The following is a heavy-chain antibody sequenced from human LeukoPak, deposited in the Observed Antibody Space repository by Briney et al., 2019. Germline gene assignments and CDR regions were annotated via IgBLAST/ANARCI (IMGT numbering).Heavy chain of an antibody. Sequence: GGSLRLSCAASGFTFSSYEMNWVRQAPGKGLEWVSYISNSGSPIYYADSVKGRFTISRDNAKNSLYLQMNSLRAEDTAVYYCARFSGWYYFDYWGQGTLVTVSS. CDR1: GFTFSSYE. CDR2: ISNSGSPI. D-gene: IGHD6-19*01. CDR3: ARFSGWYYFDY. J-gene: IGHJ4*02. V-gene: IGHV3-48*03.